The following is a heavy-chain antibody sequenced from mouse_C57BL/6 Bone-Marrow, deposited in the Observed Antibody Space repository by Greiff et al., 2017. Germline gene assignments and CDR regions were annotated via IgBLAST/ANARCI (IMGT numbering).Heavy chain of an antibody. J-gene: IGHJ2*01. CDR1: GYTFTSYW. CDR2: IYPSDSET. V-gene: IGHV1-61*01. Sequence: QVQLQQPGAELVRPGSSVKLSCKASGYTFTSYWMDWVKQRPGQGLEWIGNIYPSDSETHYNQKFKDKATLTVEKSSSTAYMQLSSLTSEDSAVXYCARGGLLYFDYWGQGTTLTVSS. D-gene: IGHD2-3*01. CDR3: ARGGLLYFDY.